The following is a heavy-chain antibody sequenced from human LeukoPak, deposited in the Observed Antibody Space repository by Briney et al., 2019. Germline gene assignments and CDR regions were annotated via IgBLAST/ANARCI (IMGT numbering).Heavy chain of an antibody. D-gene: IGHD2-15*01. J-gene: IGHJ6*04. CDR2: ISCSSSYI. V-gene: IGHV3-21*01. CDR3: ARARIYCSGGSCFDYYYYGMDV. Sequence: GGALRLSCAASGFTFSSYSMNWVRQAPGKGREWVSSISCSSSYIYYADSLKGRFTISRDNAKNSLYLQMNSLRAEDTAVYYCARARIYCSGGSCFDYYYYGMDVWGKGTTVTVSS. CDR1: GFTFSSYS.